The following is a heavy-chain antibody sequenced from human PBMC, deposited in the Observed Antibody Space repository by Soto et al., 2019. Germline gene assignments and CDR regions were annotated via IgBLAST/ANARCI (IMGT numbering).Heavy chain of an antibody. CDR3: ARVNYYGSGSYEDFFYYYGLDV. V-gene: IGHV1-8*01. D-gene: IGHD3-10*01. J-gene: IGHJ6*02. Sequence: QVQLVQAGAEVKKPGASVKVSCKASGYTFSTYDINWVRQAPGQWPEWMGWMNPNSGDTGYAQKFLGRVTMTRDSSIRTVYMELSSLSSEDTAVYYCARVNYYGSGSYEDFFYYYGLDVWGQGTTVTVSS. CDR1: GYTFSTYD. CDR2: MNPNSGDT.